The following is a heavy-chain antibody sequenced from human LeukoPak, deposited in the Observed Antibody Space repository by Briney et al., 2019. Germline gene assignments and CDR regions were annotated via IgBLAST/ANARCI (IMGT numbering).Heavy chain of an antibody. V-gene: IGHV1-69*11. J-gene: IGHJ3*02. CDR1: GGTFSSYA. CDR2: IIPILGTA. D-gene: IGHD3-10*01. Sequence: VASVKVSCKASGGTFSSYAISWVRQAPGQGLEWMGRIIPILGTANYAQKFQGRVTITTDESTSTAYMELSSLRSEDTAVYYCAGVFGSPLAYAFDIWGQGTMVTVSS. CDR3: AGVFGSPLAYAFDI.